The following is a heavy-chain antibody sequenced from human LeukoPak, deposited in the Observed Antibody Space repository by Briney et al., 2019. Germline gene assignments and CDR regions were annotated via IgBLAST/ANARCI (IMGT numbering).Heavy chain of an antibody. Sequence: PSETLSLTCTVSGGSISSYYWSWIRQPPGKGLEWIGYVYYSGSTNYNPSLKSRVTISVDTSKNQFSLKLSSVTAADTAVYYCARNYDSSGYYFWDYRPDAFDIWGQGTMVTVSS. CDR3: ARNYDSSGYYFWDYRPDAFDI. CDR2: VYYSGST. V-gene: IGHV4-59*01. CDR1: GGSISSYY. D-gene: IGHD3-22*01. J-gene: IGHJ3*02.